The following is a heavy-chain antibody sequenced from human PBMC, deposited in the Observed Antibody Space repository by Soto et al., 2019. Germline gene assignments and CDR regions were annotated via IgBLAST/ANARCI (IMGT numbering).Heavy chain of an antibody. CDR1: GFTFSSYW. CDR3: ARDLDDSSGYYQDY. CDR2: IKQDGSEK. J-gene: IGHJ4*02. D-gene: IGHD3-22*01. Sequence: SLRLSCAASGFTFSSYWMSWVRQAPGKGLEWVANIKQDGSEKYYVDSVKGRFTISRDNAKNSLYLQMNSLRAEDTAVYYCARDLDDSSGYYQDYWGQGTLVTVSS. V-gene: IGHV3-7*05.